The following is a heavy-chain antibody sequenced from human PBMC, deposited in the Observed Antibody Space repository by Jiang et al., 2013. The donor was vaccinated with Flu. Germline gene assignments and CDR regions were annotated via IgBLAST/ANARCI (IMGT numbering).Heavy chain of an antibody. J-gene: IGHJ4*02. V-gene: IGHV4-59*01. Sequence: GPGLVKPSETLSPTCTVSGGSISSYYWSWIRQPPGKGLEWIGYIYYSGSTNYNPSLKSRVTISVDTSKNQFSLKLSSVTAADTAVYYCARVASSGWYFDYWGQGTLVTVSS. CDR3: ARVASSGWYFDY. CDR2: IYYSGST. CDR1: GGSISSYY. D-gene: IGHD6-19*01.